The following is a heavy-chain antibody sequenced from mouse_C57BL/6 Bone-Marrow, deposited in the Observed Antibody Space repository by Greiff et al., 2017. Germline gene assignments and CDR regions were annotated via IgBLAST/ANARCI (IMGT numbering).Heavy chain of an antibody. Sequence: EVKLQESGGGLVQPGESLTLSCESYEYEFPSHDMSWVRKTPEKRLELVAAINSDGGSTYYPDTMERRFIISRDNTKKTLYLQRSSLRSEDTALYYCARWAYDYPFAYWGQGTLVTVAA. CDR2: INSDGGST. CDR3: ARWAYDYPFAY. V-gene: IGHV5-2*01. CDR1: EYEFPSHD. D-gene: IGHD2-4*01. J-gene: IGHJ3*01.